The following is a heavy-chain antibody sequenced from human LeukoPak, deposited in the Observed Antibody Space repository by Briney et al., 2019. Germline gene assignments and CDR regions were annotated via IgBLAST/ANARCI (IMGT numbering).Heavy chain of an antibody. CDR3: ARQTQGRSAFDI. V-gene: IGHV1-69*13. J-gene: IGHJ3*02. Sequence: SVKVSCKASGGTFSSYAITWVRQAPGQGLEWMGGIIPIFGTANYAQKFQGRVTITADESTSTAYMELSSLRSEDTAVYYCARQTQGRSAFDIWGQGTMVTVSS. CDR2: IIPIFGTA. CDR1: GGTFSSYA.